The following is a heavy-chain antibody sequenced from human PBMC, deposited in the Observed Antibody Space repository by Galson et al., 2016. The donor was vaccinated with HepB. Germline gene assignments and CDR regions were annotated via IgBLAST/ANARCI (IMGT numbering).Heavy chain of an antibody. CDR3: ARGRTQLSYALDI. Sequence: SLRLSCAASGLTFSGFWMHWVRQAPGKGLVWVSGINGDGSSTTYADSVKGRFTISRDNAKNTLYLQMNSLRAEDTAVYSCARGRTQLSYALDIWGQGTMVTVSS. V-gene: IGHV3-74*01. CDR1: GLTFSGFW. J-gene: IGHJ3*02. D-gene: IGHD1-1*01. CDR2: INGDGSST.